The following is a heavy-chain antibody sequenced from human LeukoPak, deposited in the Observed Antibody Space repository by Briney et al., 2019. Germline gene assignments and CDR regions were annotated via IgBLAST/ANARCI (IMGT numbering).Heavy chain of an antibody. D-gene: IGHD1-26*01. J-gene: IGHJ4*02. CDR3: ARVGRSGSLDY. V-gene: IGHV1-46*01. CDR2: INPSGGST. CDR1: GYTFTSYY. Sequence: GASVKVSCKASGYTFTSYYMHWVRQAPGQGLEWMGIINPSGGSTSYAQKFQGRVTMTRDMSTSAVYMELSSLRSEDTAVYYCARVGRSGSLDYWGQGTLVTVSS.